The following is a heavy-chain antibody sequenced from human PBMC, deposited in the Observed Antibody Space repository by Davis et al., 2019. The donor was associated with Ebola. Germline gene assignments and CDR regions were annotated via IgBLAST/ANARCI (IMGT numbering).Heavy chain of an antibody. V-gene: IGHV5-10-1*01. J-gene: IGHJ4*02. CDR2: IDPSDSYT. CDR3: ARHSSLAYQLLLYY. CDR1: AYSFTSYW. Sequence: KVSCKGSAYSFTSYWISWVRQLPGKGLEWMGRIDPSDSYTNYSPSFQGHVTISADKSISTAYLQWSSLKASDTAMYYCARHSSLAYQLLLYYWGQGTLVTVSS. D-gene: IGHD2-2*01.